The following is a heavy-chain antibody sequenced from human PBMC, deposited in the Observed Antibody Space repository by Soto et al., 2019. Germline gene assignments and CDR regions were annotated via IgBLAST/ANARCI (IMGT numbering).Heavy chain of an antibody. CDR3: ARYSGKYQGPIDY. V-gene: IGHV3-30*03. Sequence: QVQLVESGGGVVQPGRSLRLSCAASGFTFSHYGIHWVRQAPGKGLEWLAVISYDGSNKHYADSVKGRFTVSRVNSKNTLYLQMNSLRAEDTAVYFGARYSGKYQGPIDYWGQGTLVTVSS. CDR1: GFTFSHYG. D-gene: IGHD1-26*01. J-gene: IGHJ4*02. CDR2: ISYDGSNK.